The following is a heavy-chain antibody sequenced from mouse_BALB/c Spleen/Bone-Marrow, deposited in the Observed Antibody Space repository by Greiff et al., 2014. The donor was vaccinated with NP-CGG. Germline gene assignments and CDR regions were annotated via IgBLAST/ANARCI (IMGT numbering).Heavy chain of an antibody. Sequence: QVQLQQSGPELVKPGASVRISCKASGYTFTSSYIYWVRQRPGQGLEWIGWIYPGDFNTKYNEKFKGKATLTADKSSSTASMQLSGLTSEDSAVYFCARKSQRAYDSMNYWGQGTTVTVSS. CDR3: ARKSQRAYDSMNY. CDR2: IYPGDFNT. V-gene: IGHV1S56*01. J-gene: IGHJ4*01. D-gene: IGHD2-4*01. CDR1: GYTFTSSY.